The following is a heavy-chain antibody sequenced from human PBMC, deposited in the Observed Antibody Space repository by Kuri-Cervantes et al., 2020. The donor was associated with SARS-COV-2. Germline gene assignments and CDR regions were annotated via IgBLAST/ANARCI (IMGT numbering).Heavy chain of an antibody. CDR2: ISGSGGST. CDR1: GFTFSSYA. Sequence: GGSLRLSCAASGFTFSSYAMSWVRQAPGKGLEWVSAISGSGGSTYYADSVKGRFTISRDNSGNTLYLQMNSLRAEDTAVYYCAKPPHCSSTSCYGGYYMDVWGKGTTVTVSS. V-gene: IGHV3-23*01. J-gene: IGHJ6*03. D-gene: IGHD2-2*01. CDR3: AKPPHCSSTSCYGGYYMDV.